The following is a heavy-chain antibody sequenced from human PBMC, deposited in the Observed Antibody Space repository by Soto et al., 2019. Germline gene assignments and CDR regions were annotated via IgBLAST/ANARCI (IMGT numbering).Heavy chain of an antibody. D-gene: IGHD2-15*01. CDR1: GLSFSGYY. J-gene: IGHJ4*02. CDR2: INHSGST. Sequence: SETQSLTCTFYGLSFSGYYWSWIRQPPGKGLEWIGEINHSGSTNYNPSLKSRVTISVDTSKNQFSLKLSSVTAADTAVYYCARGRKPESPIVVVAATFYYFDYWGQGTLVTVSS. CDR3: ARGRKPESPIVVVAATFYYFDY. V-gene: IGHV4-34*01.